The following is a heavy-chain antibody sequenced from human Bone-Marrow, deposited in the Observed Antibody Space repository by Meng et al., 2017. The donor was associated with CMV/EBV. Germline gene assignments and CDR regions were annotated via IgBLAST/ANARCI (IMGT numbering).Heavy chain of an antibody. CDR1: GGSFSGYY. V-gene: IGHV4-34*01. J-gene: IGHJ6*02. CDR3: ARAPLTYYDFWSGYYTLGDYYYGMDV. Sequence: SETLSLTCAVYGGSFSGYYWSWIRQPPGKGLEWIGEINHSGSTNYNPSLKSRVTISVDTSKNQFSLKLSSVTAADTAVYYCARAPLTYYDFWSGYYTLGDYYYGMDVWGQGTTVTVSS. D-gene: IGHD3-3*01. CDR2: INHSGST.